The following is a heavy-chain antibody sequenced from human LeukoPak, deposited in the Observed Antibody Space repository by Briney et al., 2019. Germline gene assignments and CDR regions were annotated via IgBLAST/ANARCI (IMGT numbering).Heavy chain of an antibody. Sequence: GGSLRLSCAASGFTVSSNYMSWVRQAPGKGLEWVSVIYSGGSTYYADSVKGRFTISRDNSKNTLYLQMNSLRAEDTAVYYCARVVKHYVWGSYVMDAFDIWGQGTMVTVSS. V-gene: IGHV3-66*01. D-gene: IGHD3-16*01. CDR1: GFTVSSNY. CDR3: ARVVKHYVWGSYVMDAFDI. CDR2: IYSGGST. J-gene: IGHJ3*02.